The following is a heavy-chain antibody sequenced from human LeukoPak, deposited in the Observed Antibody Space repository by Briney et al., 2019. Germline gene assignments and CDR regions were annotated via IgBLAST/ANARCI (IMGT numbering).Heavy chain of an antibody. CDR3: ARDRGSSWTFV. V-gene: IGHV1-69*04. J-gene: IGHJ4*02. CDR1: GGTFSSYA. Sequence: SVKVSCKASGGTFSSYAISWVRQAPGQGLEWMGRTIPILGIANYAQKFQGRVTITADKSTSTAYMELSSLRSEDTAVYYCARDRGSSWTFVWGQGTLVTVSS. CDR2: TIPILGIA. D-gene: IGHD6-13*01.